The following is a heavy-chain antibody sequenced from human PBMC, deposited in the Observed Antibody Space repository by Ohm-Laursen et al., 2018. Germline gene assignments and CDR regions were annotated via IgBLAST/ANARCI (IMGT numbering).Heavy chain of an antibody. CDR1: GFTFSSYS. CDR2: ISSSSSTI. CDR3: GRGPRRINGGKSDR. D-gene: IGHD7-27*01. V-gene: IGHV3-48*04. J-gene: IGHJ5*02. Sequence: GSLRLSCAASGFTFSSYSMNWVRQAPGKGLEWVSYISSSSSTIYYADSVKGRFSISRDNAKNSLYLQMNSLRAEDTAVYYCGRGPRRINGGKSDRWGQGTLVTVSS.